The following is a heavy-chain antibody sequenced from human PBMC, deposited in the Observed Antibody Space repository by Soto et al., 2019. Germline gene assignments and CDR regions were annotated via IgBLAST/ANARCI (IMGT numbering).Heavy chain of an antibody. J-gene: IGHJ4*02. CDR1: GGSFSGYY. V-gene: IGHV4-34*01. D-gene: IGHD1-26*01. CDR2: INHSGST. Sequence: SETLSLTCAVYGGSFSGYYWSWIRQPPGKGLEWIGEINHSGSTNYNPSLKSRVTISVDTSKNQFSLKLSSVTAADTAVYYCARGRGWVSRPLGLGSYYYWGQGTLVTVSS. CDR3: ARGRGWVSRPLGLGSYYY.